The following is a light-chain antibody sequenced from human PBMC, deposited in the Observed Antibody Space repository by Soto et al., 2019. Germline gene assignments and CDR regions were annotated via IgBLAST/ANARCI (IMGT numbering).Light chain of an antibody. CDR1: ESISNW. Sequence: DLQMTQSPSSVSASVGDSVSISCRASESISNWLAWYRQKRGKAPELLIYTASNLQSWVPTRFSGRGSGTDFTLTISSVEPEDVAAYYCRQAISFPITFGQGTRLEIK. V-gene: IGKV1-12*01. J-gene: IGKJ5*01. CDR3: RQAISFPIT. CDR2: TAS.